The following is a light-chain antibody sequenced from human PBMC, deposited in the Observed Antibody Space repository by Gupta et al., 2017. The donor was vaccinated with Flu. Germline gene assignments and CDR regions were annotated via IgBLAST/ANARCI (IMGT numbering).Light chain of an antibody. CDR2: EAS. J-gene: IGKJ4*01. V-gene: IGKV3-11*01. Sequence: IVLTQSPATQCLSLWGRATLSCRASQSVSSYLALDQQKPGQAPRLLIYEASNRATGTPARFSCSGSGTDFTLTISSLEPEDFAVYYCQHRSNWPRALTFGGGIKVEIK. CDR1: QSVSSY. CDR3: QHRSNWPRALT.